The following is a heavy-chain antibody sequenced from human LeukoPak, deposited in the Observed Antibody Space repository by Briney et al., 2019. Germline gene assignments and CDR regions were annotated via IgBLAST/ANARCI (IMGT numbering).Heavy chain of an antibody. CDR2: ISGSGGST. CDR1: GFTFSSYA. CDR3: AKAYGSGSLTYYFDY. D-gene: IGHD3-10*01. V-gene: IGHV3-23*01. Sequence: GGSLRLSCAASGFTFSSYAMSWVRQAPGKGLEWVSAISGSGGSTSYADSVKGRFTISRDNSKNTLYLQMNSLRAEDTAVYYCAKAYGSGSLTYYFDYWGQGTLVTVSS. J-gene: IGHJ4*02.